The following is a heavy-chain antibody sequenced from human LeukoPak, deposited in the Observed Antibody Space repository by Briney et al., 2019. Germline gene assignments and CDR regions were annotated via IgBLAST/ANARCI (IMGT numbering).Heavy chain of an antibody. CDR2: INHSGST. V-gene: IGHV4-34*01. D-gene: IGHD6-13*01. Sequence: SETLSLTCAVDVGSFSGYYWSWIRQPPGKGLEWIGEINHSGSTNYNPSLKSRVTISVDTSKNQFSLKLSSVTAADTAVYYCASVNGVAAVGTGRGPGDDYWGQGTLVTVSS. CDR1: VGSFSGYY. J-gene: IGHJ4*02. CDR3: ASVNGVAAVGTGRGPGDDY.